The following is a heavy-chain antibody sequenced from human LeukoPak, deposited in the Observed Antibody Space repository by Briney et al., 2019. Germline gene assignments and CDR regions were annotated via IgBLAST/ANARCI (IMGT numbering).Heavy chain of an antibody. CDR3: ARGLGEAPHYYNYHYMDV. D-gene: IGHD3-10*01. CDR1: IYIFSNYG. J-gene: IGHJ6*03. V-gene: IGHV1-18*01. Sequence: ASVKVSCKASIYIFSNYGVNWVRQAPGQGLEWMGWISAYHGNTNYAQKFQARVTMTTDASTNTAHLEVRGLRFDDTAVYYCARGLGEAPHYYNYHYMDVWGRGTTVIVSS. CDR2: ISAYHGNT.